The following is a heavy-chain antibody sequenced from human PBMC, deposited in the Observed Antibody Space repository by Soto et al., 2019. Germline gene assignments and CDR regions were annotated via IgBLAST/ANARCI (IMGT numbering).Heavy chain of an antibody. D-gene: IGHD6-13*01. CDR1: GFAFDSYW. CDR3: TRGPRPSSAGTGAY. J-gene: IGHJ4*02. CDR2: IDYDGTTT. V-gene: IGHV3-74*01. Sequence: GGSLRLSCAASGFAFDSYWMHWVRQVPGEGPVWVSRIDYDGTTTTYADFVKGRFTISRDNAKNTLFLQMNSLRVEDTAVYYCTRGPRPSSAGTGAYWGQGT.